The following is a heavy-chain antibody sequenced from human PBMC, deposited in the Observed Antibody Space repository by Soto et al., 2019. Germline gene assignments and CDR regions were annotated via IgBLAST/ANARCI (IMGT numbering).Heavy chain of an antibody. D-gene: IGHD5-12*01. CDR3: ARGPYWGGLQFSY. CDR1: GGSISSGGYY. J-gene: IGHJ4*02. CDR2: IYYSGST. V-gene: IGHV4-31*03. Sequence: PSETLSLTCTVSGGSISSGGYYWSWIRQHPGKGLEWIGYIYYSGSTYYNPSLKSRVTISVDTSKNQFSLKLSSVTAADTAVYYCARGPYWGGLQFSYWGQGTLVTVSS.